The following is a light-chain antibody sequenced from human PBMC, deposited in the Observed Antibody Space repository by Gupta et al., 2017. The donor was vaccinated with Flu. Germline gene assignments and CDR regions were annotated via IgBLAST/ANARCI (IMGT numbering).Light chain of an antibody. CDR2: EVS. Sequence: SVTISCTGSSRSVGGSKYVAWYQQNPGEVPKLMIDEVSKRHSGVPDRFSGSKSGNTAYLTVSGLQAEDEADYYCSSYAGSNNCVFGGGTKVTVL. J-gene: IGLJ3*02. V-gene: IGLV2-8*01. CDR3: SSYAGSNNCV. CDR1: SRSVGGSKY.